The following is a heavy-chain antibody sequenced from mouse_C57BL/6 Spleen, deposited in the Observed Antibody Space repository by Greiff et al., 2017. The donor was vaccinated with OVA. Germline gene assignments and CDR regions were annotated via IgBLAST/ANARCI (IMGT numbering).Heavy chain of an antibody. D-gene: IGHD1-1*01. V-gene: IGHV7-3*01. CDR2: IRNKANGYTT. CDR3: ARDTPLTTVVATDWYFDV. Sequence: DVKLVESGGGLVQPGGSLSLSCAASGFTFTDYYMSWVRQPPGKALEWLGFIRNKANGYTTEYSASVQGRFTISRDNSQSILYLQMNALRAEDSATYYCARDTPLTTVVATDWYFDVWGTGTTVTVSS. CDR1: GFTFTDYY. J-gene: IGHJ1*03.